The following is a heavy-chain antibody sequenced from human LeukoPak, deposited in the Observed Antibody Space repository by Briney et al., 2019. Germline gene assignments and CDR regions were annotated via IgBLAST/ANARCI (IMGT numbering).Heavy chain of an antibody. J-gene: IGHJ6*02. V-gene: IGHV4-59*01. CDR3: SRDLIAAAGTIYYYSLDV. D-gene: IGHD6-13*01. Sequence: SETLSLTCTVSGGSISSYYWSWIRQPPGKGLEWIGYIYYSGSTNYNPSLKSRVTISVDTSKNQFSLKLSSVTAADTAVYYCSRDLIAAAGTIYYYSLDVWGQGTTVTVSS. CDR2: IYYSGST. CDR1: GGSISSYY.